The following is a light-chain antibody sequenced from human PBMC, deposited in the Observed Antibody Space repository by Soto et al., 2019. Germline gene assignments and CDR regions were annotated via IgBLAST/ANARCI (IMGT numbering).Light chain of an antibody. CDR2: DVS. Sequence: QSVLTQPASVSGSPGQSITISCTGTSSDVGSYNYVSWYQQHPGKAPKLMIYDVSNRPSGVSNLFSGSKSGNTASLTISGLQAEDEFDYYCQSYDSSLSGFYVFGTGTKVTVL. CDR3: QSYDSSLSGFYV. V-gene: IGLV2-14*01. CDR1: SSDVGSYNY. J-gene: IGLJ1*01.